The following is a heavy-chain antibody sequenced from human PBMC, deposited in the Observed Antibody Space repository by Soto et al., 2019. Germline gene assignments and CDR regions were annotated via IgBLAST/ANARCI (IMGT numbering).Heavy chain of an antibody. J-gene: IGHJ4*02. D-gene: IGHD5-12*01. CDR2: IRSKAYGGTT. CDR3: TRKRVRRDGYNYGDY. Sequence: KPGGSLRLSCTASGFTFGDYAMSWFRQAPGKGLEWVGFIRSKAYGGTTEYAASVKGRFTISRDDSKSIAYLQMNSLKTEDTAVYYCTRKRVRRDGYNYGDYWGQGTLVTVSS. V-gene: IGHV3-49*05. CDR1: GFTFGDYA.